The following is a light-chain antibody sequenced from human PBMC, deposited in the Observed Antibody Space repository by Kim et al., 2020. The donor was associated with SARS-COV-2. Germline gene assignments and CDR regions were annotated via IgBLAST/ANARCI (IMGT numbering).Light chain of an antibody. J-gene: IGKJ1*01. CDR2: GAS. V-gene: IGKV3-20*01. CDR3: QQYGSSPRT. CDR1: QSVSSSY. Sequence: PPGDSATLSCRARQSVSSSYLAWYQQKPGQAPSLLIYGASSRAPGIPDRFSGSGSETDFTLTISRLEPEDFAVYCCQQYGSSPRTFGQGTKVDIK.